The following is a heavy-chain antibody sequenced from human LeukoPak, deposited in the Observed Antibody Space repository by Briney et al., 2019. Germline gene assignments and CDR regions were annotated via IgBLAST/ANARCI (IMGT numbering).Heavy chain of an antibody. Sequence: SETLSLTCTVSGGSVSSYFWSWIRQPPGKGLEWIGYIYDSGSTNYNPSLKSRVTISVDTSKNRFSLKLSSVTAADTAVYYCAREAYCGGDCYSGFDYWGQGTLVTVSS. D-gene: IGHD2-21*02. J-gene: IGHJ4*02. CDR1: GGSVSSYF. CDR3: AREAYCGGDCYSGFDY. V-gene: IGHV4-59*02. CDR2: IYDSGST.